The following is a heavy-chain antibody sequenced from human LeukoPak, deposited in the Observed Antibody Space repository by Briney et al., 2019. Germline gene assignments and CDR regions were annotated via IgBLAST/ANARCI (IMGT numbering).Heavy chain of an antibody. D-gene: IGHD3-3*01. CDR1: GGSFSGYC. J-gene: IGHJ5*02. V-gene: IGHV4-34*01. CDR2: INHSGST. CDR3: ARLHQDDFWSGYRNWFDP. Sequence: TSETLSLTCAVYGGSFSGYCWSWIRQPPGKGLEWIGEINHSGSTNYNPSLKSRVTISVDTSKNQFSLKLSSVTAADTAVYYCARLHQDDFWSGYRNWFDPWGQGTLVTVSS.